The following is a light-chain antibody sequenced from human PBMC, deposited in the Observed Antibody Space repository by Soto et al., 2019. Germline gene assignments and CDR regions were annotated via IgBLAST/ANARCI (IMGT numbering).Light chain of an antibody. CDR1: QSVASSF. CDR2: GAS. CDR3: QQYTGSPWT. V-gene: IGKV3-20*01. J-gene: IGKJ1*01. Sequence: EIVLTPSPGTLSLSPGERVILSCRASQSVASSFLAWYQQRPGQAPRLLIYGASARATGIPDRFSGGGSGTDFTLTISRLEPEDFAVYYCQQYTGSPWTFGQGTKVDIK.